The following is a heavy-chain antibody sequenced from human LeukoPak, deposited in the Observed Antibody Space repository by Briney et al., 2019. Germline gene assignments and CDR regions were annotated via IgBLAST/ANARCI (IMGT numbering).Heavy chain of an antibody. CDR1: GFTFSSYA. Sequence: GGSLRLSCAASGFTFSSYAMSWVRQAPGKGLEWVSAISGSGGSTYYADSVKGRFTISRDNSKNTLYLQMNSLRAEDTAVYYCAKDHHLIVVVPAATFDYWGQGTLVTVSS. V-gene: IGHV3-23*01. J-gene: IGHJ4*02. D-gene: IGHD2-2*01. CDR2: ISGSGGST. CDR3: AKDHHLIVVVPAATFDY.